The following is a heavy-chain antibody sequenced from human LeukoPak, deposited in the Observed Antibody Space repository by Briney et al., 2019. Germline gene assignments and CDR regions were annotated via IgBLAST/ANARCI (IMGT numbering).Heavy chain of an antibody. Sequence: SVKVSCKASGGTFSSYAICWVRQAPGQGLEWMGGIIPIFGTANYAQKFQGRVTITAAESTSTAYMELSSLRSEDTAVYYCASSRKDTYYDFWSGYYFDYWGQGTLVTVSS. CDR3: ASSRKDTYYDFWSGYYFDY. CDR2: IIPIFGTA. V-gene: IGHV1-69*01. D-gene: IGHD3-3*01. CDR1: GGTFSSYA. J-gene: IGHJ4*02.